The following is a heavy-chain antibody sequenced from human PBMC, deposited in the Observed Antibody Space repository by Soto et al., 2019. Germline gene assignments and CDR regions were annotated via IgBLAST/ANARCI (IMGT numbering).Heavy chain of an antibody. V-gene: IGHV1-69*13. J-gene: IGHJ3*02. D-gene: IGHD3-22*01. Sequence: SVKVSCKASGGTFSSYAISRVRQAPGQGLEWMGGIIPIFGTANYTKKFQGRVTITADESTSTAYMELSSLRSEDTAVYYCARASYYYESSGYLCLDAFDIWGQGTMVTVSS. CDR3: ARASYYYESSGYLCLDAFDI. CDR1: GGTFSSYA. CDR2: IIPIFGTA.